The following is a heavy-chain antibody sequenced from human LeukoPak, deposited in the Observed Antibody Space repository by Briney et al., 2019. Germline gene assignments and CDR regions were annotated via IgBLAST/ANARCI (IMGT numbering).Heavy chain of an antibody. CDR3: AKSFSYGSGSCYCAFDI. CDR2: PNGGGGGA. J-gene: IGHJ3*02. Sequence: GGSLRLSCAASGFTFSSYALSWVRQAPGKGLEWVSTPNGGGGGAHYADSVRGRLTISRDNSKNTLYLQMNRLRAEDTAVYYCAKSFSYGSGSCYCAFDIWGQGTMVTVSS. CDR1: GFTFSSYA. V-gene: IGHV3-23*01. D-gene: IGHD3-10*01.